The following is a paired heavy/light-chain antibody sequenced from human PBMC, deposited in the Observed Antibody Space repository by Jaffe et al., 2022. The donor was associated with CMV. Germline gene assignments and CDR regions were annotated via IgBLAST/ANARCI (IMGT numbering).Heavy chain of an antibody. J-gene: IGHJ6*02. CDR2: ISRSSSYI. V-gene: IGHV3-21*02. D-gene: IGHD3-22*01. CDR1: GFTFSYFT. Sequence: EIQLVESGGGLVKPGGSLRLSCGASGFTFSYFTMNWVRQAPGKGLEWVSSISRSSSYIYYAGSGRGRFTISRDNANKSLYLQMNSLRAEDTGVYYCARVSGSAYDERATEGYYFGMDVWGQGTTVTVSS. CDR3: ARVSGSAYDERATEGYYFGMDV.
Light chain of an antibody. CDR1: ESINMY. CDR3: QQSYTTSWT. CDR2: AAS. V-gene: IGKV1-39*01. J-gene: IGKJ1*01. Sequence: DIQVTQSPSSLSASVGDRVTITCRASESINMYLNWYQQKPGKAPELLIYAASRLQSGVPSRFSGSGSGTDFTLTISGLQSEDVASYFCQQSYTTSWTFGQGTKVEIK.